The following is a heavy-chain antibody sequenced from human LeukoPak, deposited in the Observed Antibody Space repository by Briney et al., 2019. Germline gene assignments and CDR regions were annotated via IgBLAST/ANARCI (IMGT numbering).Heavy chain of an antibody. J-gene: IGHJ4*02. D-gene: IGHD4-23*01. V-gene: IGHV3-30*03. CDR1: GFTFSTYD. CDR2: ISYDGSNK. CDR3: ARDYGGTCDY. Sequence: GGSLRLSCAASGFTFSTYDMHWVRQALGKGLEWVAGISYDGSNKYYADSVKGRFTISRDNSKNTLYLQMNSLRAEDTAVYYCARDYGGTCDYWGQGTLVTVSS.